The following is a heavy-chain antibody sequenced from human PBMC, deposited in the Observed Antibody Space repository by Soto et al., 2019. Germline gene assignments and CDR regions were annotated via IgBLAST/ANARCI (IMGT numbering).Heavy chain of an antibody. CDR1: GFIADDYA. D-gene: IGHD4-17*01. V-gene: IGHV3-9*02. CDR2: ISSNSATI. Sequence: EVQLVESGGGLVQHGRSLRLSCVASGFIADDYAMHWVRQAPGKGLEWVSGISSNSATINYADSVKGRFTISRDNAKNSLFLQMNSLRPEDTAFYYCVKDMKWGGMTTIHYFDSWGQGTLVTVSS. CDR3: VKDMKWGGMTTIHYFDS. J-gene: IGHJ4*02.